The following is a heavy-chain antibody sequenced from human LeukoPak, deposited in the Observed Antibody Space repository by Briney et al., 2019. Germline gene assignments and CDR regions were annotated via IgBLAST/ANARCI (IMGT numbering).Heavy chain of an antibody. Sequence: GRSLRLSCAASGFTFDDYAMHWVRQALGKGLEWVSDISWNSGSIGYADSVKGRFTISRDNAKNSLYLQMNSLRAEDTALYYCAKLYYGSGSPGGMDVWGQGTTVTVSS. D-gene: IGHD3-10*01. V-gene: IGHV3-9*01. CDR2: ISWNSGSI. CDR1: GFTFDDYA. J-gene: IGHJ6*02. CDR3: AKLYYGSGSPGGMDV.